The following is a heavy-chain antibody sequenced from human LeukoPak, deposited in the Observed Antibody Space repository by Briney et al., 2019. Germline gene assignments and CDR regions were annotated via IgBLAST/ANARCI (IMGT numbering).Heavy chain of an antibody. CDR2: INPSGGST. CDR3: ARDTYYVWGSHHGYYYYMDV. CDR1: GYTFTSYY. Sequence: ASVKVSCKASGYTFTSYYMHWVRQAPGQGLEWMGIINPSGGSTSYAQKFQGRVTMTRDTSTSTVYMELSSLRSEDTTVYYCARDTYYVWGSHHGYYYYMDVWGKGTTVTVSS. D-gene: IGHD3-16*01. V-gene: IGHV1-46*01. J-gene: IGHJ6*03.